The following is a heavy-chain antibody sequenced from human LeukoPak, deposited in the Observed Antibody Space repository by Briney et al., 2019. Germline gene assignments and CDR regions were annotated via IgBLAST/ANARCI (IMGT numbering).Heavy chain of an antibody. CDR2: IYSFGST. J-gene: IGHJ4*02. D-gene: IGHD2-2*01. V-gene: IGHV4-59*01. CDR3: ARGTCSNTNCRPYFDY. Sequence: SETLSFTCTVSGGSISSYYWSWIRQPPGKGLEWIGYIYSFGSTNYNPSLKSRVTISVDTSKNQFSLKLTSVTAADTAVYYCARGTCSNTNCRPYFDYWGQGTLVTVSS. CDR1: GGSISSYY.